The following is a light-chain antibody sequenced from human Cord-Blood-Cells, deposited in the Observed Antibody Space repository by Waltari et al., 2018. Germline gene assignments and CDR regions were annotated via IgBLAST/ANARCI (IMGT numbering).Light chain of an antibody. J-gene: IGLJ3*02. CDR2: RTS. CDR1: TGAVPSGYY. Sequence: QTVVTQEPSLTVSPGGTVTLTCASSTGAVPSGYYPNWFQQKPGQAPRALIYRTSSKHTSTPAQFAGSLLGGKAALTRSGVQREDEAEYYCLLYYGGAWVFGGGTKLTVL. CDR3: LLYYGGAWV. V-gene: IGLV7-43*01.